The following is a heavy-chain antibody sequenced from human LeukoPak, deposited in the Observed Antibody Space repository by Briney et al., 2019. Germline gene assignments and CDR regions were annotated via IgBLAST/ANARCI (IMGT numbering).Heavy chain of an antibody. D-gene: IGHD6-19*01. CDR3: ARRGIAVAGTPAEYFQH. CDR2: IYPGDSDT. Sequence: GESLKISCKGSGSSFTTYWIGWVHQMPGKGLEWMGIIYPGDSDTRYNPSFQGQVTISADKSFSTAYLQWSSLKASDTAMYYCARRGIAVAGTPAEYFQHWGQGTLVIVSS. CDR1: GSSFTTYW. V-gene: IGHV5-51*07. J-gene: IGHJ1*01.